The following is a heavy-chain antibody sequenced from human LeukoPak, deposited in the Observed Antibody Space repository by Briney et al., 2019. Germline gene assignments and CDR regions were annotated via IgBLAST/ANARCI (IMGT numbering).Heavy chain of an antibody. CDR1: GFTFSSYA. D-gene: IGHD5-24*01. Sequence: GGSLRLSCSASGFTFSSYAMHWVRQAPGKGLEYVSAISSNGGSTYYADSVKGRFTISRDNSKNTLYLQMSSLRAEDTAVYYCVKDARGWLQFGAFDIWGQGTMVTVSS. J-gene: IGHJ3*02. CDR2: ISSNGGST. V-gene: IGHV3-64D*06. CDR3: VKDARGWLQFGAFDI.